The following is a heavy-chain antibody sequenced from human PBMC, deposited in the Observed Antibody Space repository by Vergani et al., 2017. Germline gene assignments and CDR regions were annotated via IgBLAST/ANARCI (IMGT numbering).Heavy chain of an antibody. CDR2: IIPIFGTA. Sequence: QVQLVQSGAEVKKPGSSVKVSCKASGGTFSSYAISWVRQAPGQGLEWMGGIIPIFGTANYAQKFQGRVTITADESTSTAYMELCRLRSEDTAVYYCASSCSGGSCYYYYYGMDVWGQGTTVTVSS. D-gene: IGHD2-15*01. CDR1: GGTFSSYA. V-gene: IGHV1-69*12. CDR3: ASSCSGGSCYYYYYGMDV. J-gene: IGHJ6*02.